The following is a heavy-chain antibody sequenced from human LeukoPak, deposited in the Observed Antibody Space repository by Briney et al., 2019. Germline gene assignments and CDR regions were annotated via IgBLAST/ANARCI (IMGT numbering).Heavy chain of an antibody. CDR2: ISVGGTTT. Sequence: GGSLRLSCVASGFTFSNYAMSWIRQAPGKGLEWVSSISVGGTTTYYADSVKGRFTISRDDAKNTVYLQMNSLRDEDTAVYYCATDGTPLRVGEVFFDNWGQGTLVTVSS. J-gene: IGHJ4*02. CDR1: GFTFSNYA. D-gene: IGHD3-10*01. V-gene: IGHV3-23*01. CDR3: ATDGTPLRVGEVFFDN.